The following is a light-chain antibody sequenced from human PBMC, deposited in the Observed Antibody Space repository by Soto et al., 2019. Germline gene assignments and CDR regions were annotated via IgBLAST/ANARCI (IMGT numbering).Light chain of an antibody. CDR3: QSYDSSLSVWV. J-gene: IGLJ3*02. Sequence: QSALTQPPSVSGAPGQKVTISCTRSSSNIGAAYDVHWYQHLPGTAPKLLIYGNNNRPSGVPDRFSGSKSGTSASLAITGLQAEDEADYYCQSYDSSLSVWVFGGGTKLTVL. CDR2: GNN. CDR1: SSNIGAAYD. V-gene: IGLV1-40*01.